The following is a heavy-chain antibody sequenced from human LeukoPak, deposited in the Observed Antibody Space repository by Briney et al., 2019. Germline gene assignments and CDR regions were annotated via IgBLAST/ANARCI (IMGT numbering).Heavy chain of an antibody. CDR3: SRDRSRGYSFT. Sequence: PGGSLRLSCAASGFTFRNYVIHWVRQAPGKGLEWVSVIYADGGGGGTYYADSVKGRFTISRDNSRNTLYLQMSNLRADDTAMYYCSRDRSRGYSFTWGQGTLVTVS. D-gene: IGHD5-12*01. J-gene: IGHJ5*02. CDR1: GFTFRNYV. V-gene: IGHV3-23*01. CDR2: IYADGGGGGT.